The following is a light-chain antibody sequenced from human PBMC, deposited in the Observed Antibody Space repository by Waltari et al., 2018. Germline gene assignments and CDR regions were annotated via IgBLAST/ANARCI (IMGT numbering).Light chain of an antibody. Sequence: SYELTQLPSLSVSPGQTARITCSGDVLEEHVVDWYQQKPGQAPKLLIYEDNKRFPGTPERVSGATSGNTATLIISRGLSEDEADYYCLSGDDDNWVFGGGTKLTVL. CDR1: VLEEHV. CDR2: EDN. V-gene: IGLV3-22*01. J-gene: IGLJ3*02. CDR3: LSGDDDNWV.